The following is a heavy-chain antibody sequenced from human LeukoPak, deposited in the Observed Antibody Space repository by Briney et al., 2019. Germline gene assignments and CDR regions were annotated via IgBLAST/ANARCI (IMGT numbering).Heavy chain of an antibody. CDR3: AKVPYYYDSYGYYDYYYYMDV. D-gene: IGHD3-22*01. V-gene: IGHV3-23*01. CDR2: ISGSGGTT. J-gene: IGHJ6*03. Sequence: PGGSLRLSCATSGITFSSYAMSWVRQAPGKGLEWVSGISGSGGTTYYADSVKGRFTISRDNSKNTLYLEMKSLRAEDTAVYYCAKVPYYYDSYGYYDYYYYMDVWGKGTTVTVSS. CDR1: GITFSSYA.